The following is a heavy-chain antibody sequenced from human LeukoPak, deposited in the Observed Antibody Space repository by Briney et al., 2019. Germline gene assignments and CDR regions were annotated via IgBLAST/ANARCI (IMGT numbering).Heavy chain of an antibody. D-gene: IGHD3-10*01. CDR3: AGGLRYYGSGSSFDY. CDR1: GYTFTSYG. V-gene: IGHV1-18*01. CDR2: ISAYNGNT. Sequence: ASVKVSCKASGYTFTSYGISWVRQAPGQGLEWMGWISAYNGNTNYAQKLQGRVTMTTDTSTSTAYMELRSLRSDDTAVYFCAGGLRYYGSGSSFDYWGKGPLVTVSS. J-gene: IGHJ4*02.